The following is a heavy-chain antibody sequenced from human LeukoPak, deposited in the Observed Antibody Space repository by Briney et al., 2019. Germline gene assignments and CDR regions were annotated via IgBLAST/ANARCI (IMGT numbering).Heavy chain of an antibody. Sequence: GGSLRLSCAASGFTFSSYTMNWVRQAPGKGLEWVGRIKTKTDGGTTDYAAPVKGRFTTSKDDSKNTLYLQMNSLKTEDTAVYYCSTVNIVSTIDYWGQGSLVTVSS. CDR3: STVNIVSTIDY. CDR2: IKTKTDGGTT. J-gene: IGHJ4*02. CDR1: GFTFSSYT. V-gene: IGHV3-15*01. D-gene: IGHD5/OR15-5a*01.